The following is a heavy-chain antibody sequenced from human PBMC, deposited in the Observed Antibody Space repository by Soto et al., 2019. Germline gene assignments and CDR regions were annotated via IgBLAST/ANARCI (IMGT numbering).Heavy chain of an antibody. CDR2: IWYDGSNK. Sequence: GGSLRLSCAASGFTFSSYGMHWVRQAPGKGLEWVAVIWYDGSNKYYADSVKGRFTISRDNSKNTLYLQMNSLRAEDTAVYYCARDRIAAAGGIDYWGQGTLVTVSS. J-gene: IGHJ4*02. CDR3: ARDRIAAAGGIDY. D-gene: IGHD6-13*01. V-gene: IGHV3-33*01. CDR1: GFTFSSYG.